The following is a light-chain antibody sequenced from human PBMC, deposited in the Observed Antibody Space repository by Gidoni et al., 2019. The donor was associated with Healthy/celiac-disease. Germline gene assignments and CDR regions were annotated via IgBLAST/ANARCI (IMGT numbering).Light chain of an antibody. J-gene: IGLJ1*01. CDR2: EGS. CDR1: SSDVGSYNL. V-gene: IGLV2-23*01. Sequence: QSALTQPASVSGSPGQSITISCTGTSSDVGSYNLVPWYQQHPGKAPKLMIYEGSTRPSAVSNRFSGSKSGNTASLTISGLQAEDEADYYCCSYAGSSTYVFGTGTKVTVL. CDR3: CSYAGSSTYV.